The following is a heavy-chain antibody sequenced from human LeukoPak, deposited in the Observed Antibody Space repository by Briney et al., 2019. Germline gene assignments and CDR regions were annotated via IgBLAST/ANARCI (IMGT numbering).Heavy chain of an antibody. D-gene: IGHD3-10*01. V-gene: IGHV3-23*01. J-gene: IGHJ4*02. Sequence: GGSLRLSCAAAGFTFSSYAMSWVRQAPGKGLEWVSAISGSGGSTYCADSVKGRFTISRDNSKNTLYLQMNSLRAEDTAVYYCAKENLWFGELLPLGYWGQGTLVTVSS. CDR1: GFTFSSYA. CDR2: ISGSGGST. CDR3: AKENLWFGELLPLGY.